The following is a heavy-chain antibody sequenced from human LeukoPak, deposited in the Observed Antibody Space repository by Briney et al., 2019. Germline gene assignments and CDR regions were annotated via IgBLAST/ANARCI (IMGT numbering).Heavy chain of an antibody. CDR2: ISAYNGNT. CDR1: GYTFTSYG. V-gene: IGHV1-18*01. J-gene: IGHJ4*02. CDR3: ARDGGRAYCGGDCYLFDY. D-gene: IGHD2-21*02. Sequence: ASVKVSCKASGYTFTSYGISWVRQAPGQGLEWMGWISAYNGNTNYAQKLQGRVTMTTDTSTSTAYVELRSLRSDDTAVYYCARDGGRAYCGGDCYLFDYWGQGTLVTVSS.